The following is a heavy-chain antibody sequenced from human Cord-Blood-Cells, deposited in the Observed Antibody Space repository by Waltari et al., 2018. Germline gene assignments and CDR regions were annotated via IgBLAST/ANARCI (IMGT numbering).Heavy chain of an antibody. D-gene: IGHD3-22*01. CDR3: VRDDYDSSGTRVDY. J-gene: IGHJ4*02. Sequence: EVQLVESGGGLIQPGGSLRISCAASGFTVSSNYMSWVRQAPGKGLEWVSVIYSGGRTKYADAVKGRFTSSRDNSKNTLYLQMNSLRAEDTAVYYCVRDDYDSSGTRVDYWGQGTLVTVSS. V-gene: IGHV3-53*01. CDR2: IYSGGRT. CDR1: GFTVSSNY.